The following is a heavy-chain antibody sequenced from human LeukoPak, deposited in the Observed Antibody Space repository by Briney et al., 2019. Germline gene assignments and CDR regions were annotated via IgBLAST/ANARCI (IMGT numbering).Heavy chain of an antibody. CDR1: GYTFTSYG. Sequence: ASVKASCKASGYTFTSYGISWVRQAPGQGLEWMGWISAYNGNTNYAQKLQVTDTMTTDTSTSTAYMELRSLRSDDTAVYYCARGCSSTSCYHFRWFDPWGQGTLVTVSS. CDR3: ARGCSSTSCYHFRWFDP. D-gene: IGHD2-2*01. J-gene: IGHJ5*02. V-gene: IGHV1-18*01. CDR2: ISAYNGNT.